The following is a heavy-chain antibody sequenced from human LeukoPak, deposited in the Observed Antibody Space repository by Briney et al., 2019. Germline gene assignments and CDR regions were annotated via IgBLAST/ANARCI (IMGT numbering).Heavy chain of an antibody. V-gene: IGHV4-59*08. CDR3: ARYNIVGATSMPYNWFDP. Sequence: SETLSLTCTVSGGSISSYYWSWIRQPPGKGLEWIGYIYYSGSTNYNPSLKSRVTISVDTSKNQFSLKLSSVTAADTAVYYCARYNIVGATSMPYNWFDPWGQGTLVTVSS. CDR1: GGSISSYY. J-gene: IGHJ5*02. D-gene: IGHD1-26*01. CDR2: IYYSGST.